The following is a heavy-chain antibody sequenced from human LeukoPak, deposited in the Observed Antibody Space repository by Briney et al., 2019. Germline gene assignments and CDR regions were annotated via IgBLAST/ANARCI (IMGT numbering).Heavy chain of an antibody. V-gene: IGHV3-53*01. D-gene: IGHD3-9*01. CDR3: ARARGLRYFDWLFDY. Sequence: PGGSLRLSCAASGFTVSSNYMSWVRQAPGKGLEWVSVIYSGGSTYYADSVKGRFTISRDNSKNTLYLQMNSLRAEDTAVYYCARARGLRYFDWLFDYWGQGTLVTVSS. CDR2: IYSGGST. J-gene: IGHJ4*02. CDR1: GFTVSSNY.